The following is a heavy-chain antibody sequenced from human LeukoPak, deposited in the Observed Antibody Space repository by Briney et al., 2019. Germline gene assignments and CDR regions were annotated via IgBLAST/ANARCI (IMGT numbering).Heavy chain of an antibody. J-gene: IGHJ4*02. CDR2: IYYSGST. CDR1: GGSISSYY. D-gene: IGHD3-22*01. V-gene: IGHV4-59*01. Sequence: PSETLSLTCTVSGGSISSYYWSWIRQSPGKGLEWIGYIYYSGSTNYNPSLKSRVTISVETSKNLFSLKLSSVTAADTAVYYCARDYYDSSGYYYGFDYWGQGTLVTVSS. CDR3: ARDYYDSSGYYYGFDY.